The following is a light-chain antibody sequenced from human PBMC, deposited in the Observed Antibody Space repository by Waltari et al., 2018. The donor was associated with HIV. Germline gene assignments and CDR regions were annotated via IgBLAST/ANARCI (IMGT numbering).Light chain of an antibody. CDR1: NLGGKS. Sequence: SYVLTQPPSVSVAPGAAATISCGAWNLGGKSVHWYKQKPGQAPFLVTRYNSDRPSGIPDRISGSNSGHTATLTITSVEAGDEATYYCQVWDSSNEHVVFGGGTELTVL. CDR2: YNS. J-gene: IGLJ3*02. CDR3: QVWDSSNEHVV. V-gene: IGLV3-21*04.